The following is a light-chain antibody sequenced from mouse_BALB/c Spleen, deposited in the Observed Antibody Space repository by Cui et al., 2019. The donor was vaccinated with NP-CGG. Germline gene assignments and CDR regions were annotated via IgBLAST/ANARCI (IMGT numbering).Light chain of an antibody. Sequence: QAVVTQDSALTTSPGETVTLTCRSSTGAVTTSNYANWVQEKPDHLFTGLIGSTNNRAPGVPARFSGSLIGDKAALIITGAQTEEEAIYFCALWYSNHWVFGGGTKLTVL. J-gene: IGLJ1*01. CDR1: TGAVTTSNY. CDR3: ALWYSNHWV. V-gene: IGLV1*01. CDR2: STN.